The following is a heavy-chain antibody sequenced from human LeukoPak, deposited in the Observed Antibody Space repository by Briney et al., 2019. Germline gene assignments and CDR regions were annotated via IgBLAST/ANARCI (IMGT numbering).Heavy chain of an antibody. CDR2: IKLDGGDK. D-gene: IGHD3-10*01. Sequence: GGSLRLSCVASGISFAAYWMSWVRQAPGKGLEWVANIKLDGGDKYYVDSVKGRFTISRDNAKNSVYLKMNSLRAEDTAVYYWARDYNDAFDIWGQGTMVTVSS. CDR1: GISFAAYW. J-gene: IGHJ3*02. V-gene: IGHV3-7*05. CDR3: ARDYNDAFDI.